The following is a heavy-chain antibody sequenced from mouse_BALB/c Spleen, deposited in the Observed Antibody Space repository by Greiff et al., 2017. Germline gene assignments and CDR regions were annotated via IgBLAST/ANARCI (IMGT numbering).Heavy chain of an antibody. V-gene: IGHV5-12-1*01. CDR2: ISSGGGST. Sequence: EVQLQESGGGLVKPGGSLKLSCAASGFAFSSYDMSWVRQTPEKRLEWVAYISSGGGSTYYPDTVKGRFTISRDNAKNTLYLQMSSLKSEDTAMYYCARPVGYAMDYWGQGTSVTVSS. CDR3: ARPVGYAMDY. CDR1: GFAFSSYD. D-gene: IGHD1-1*02. J-gene: IGHJ4*01.